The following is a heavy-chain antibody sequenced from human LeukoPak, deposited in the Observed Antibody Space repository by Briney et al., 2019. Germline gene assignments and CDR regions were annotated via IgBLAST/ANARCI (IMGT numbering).Heavy chain of an antibody. Sequence: GGSLRHSCAASGFSFSSYSINWVRQAPGKGLEWVSYISGDGNAKHYTDSVKGRFTISRDNAKNALYLQMNSLRAEDTAVYFCARDYVYAFDYWGQGTVVTVSS. J-gene: IGHJ4*02. CDR3: ARDYVYAFDY. CDR1: GFSFSSYS. V-gene: IGHV3-48*01. D-gene: IGHD2/OR15-2a*01. CDR2: ISGDGNAK.